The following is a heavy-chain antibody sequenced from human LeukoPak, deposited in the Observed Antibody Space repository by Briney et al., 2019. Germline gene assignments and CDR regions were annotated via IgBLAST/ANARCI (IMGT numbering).Heavy chain of an antibody. Sequence: PGGSLRLSCSASGFTFDDYAMHWVRQAPGKGLEWVSLISGDGGSTYYADSVKGRFTISRDNSKNSLYLQMNSLRTADTALYYCAKDMRCSGGSCYSRLLDYWGQGTLVTVSS. CDR2: ISGDGGST. CDR3: AKDMRCSGGSCYSRLLDY. V-gene: IGHV3-43*02. D-gene: IGHD2-15*01. J-gene: IGHJ4*02. CDR1: GFTFDDYA.